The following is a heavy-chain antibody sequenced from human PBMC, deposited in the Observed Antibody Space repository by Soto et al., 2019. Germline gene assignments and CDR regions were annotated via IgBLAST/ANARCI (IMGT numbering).Heavy chain of an antibody. J-gene: IGHJ4*02. V-gene: IGHV1-18*01. CDR1: GYTFTSYG. CDR3: AFQSRSYYGSGSYLG. CDR2: ISAYNGNT. Sequence: QVQLVQSGAEVKKPGASVKVSCKASGYTFTSYGISWVRQAPGQGLEWMGWISAYNGNTNYAQKLQGRVTMTTDTYTSTAYLELRRLRSEDSAVYYCAFQSRSYYGSGSYLGRGQGTLVNGSS. D-gene: IGHD3-10*01.